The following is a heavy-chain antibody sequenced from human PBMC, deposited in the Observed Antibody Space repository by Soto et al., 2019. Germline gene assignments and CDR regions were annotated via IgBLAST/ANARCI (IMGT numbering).Heavy chain of an antibody. CDR2: INAGNGNT. V-gene: IGHV1-3*01. CDR1: GYTFSNYL. Sequence: QVQLVQSGAEVKKPGASVKVSCKASGYTFSNYLLHWVRQAPGQRLEWMGWINAGNGNTKYSQKFQGRVTLTRDKFESTAYMELSSLRSEDTVVYYCASPAEGSGYFYWGQGTLVTVSS. J-gene: IGHJ4*02. D-gene: IGHD3-10*01. CDR3: ASPAEGSGYFY.